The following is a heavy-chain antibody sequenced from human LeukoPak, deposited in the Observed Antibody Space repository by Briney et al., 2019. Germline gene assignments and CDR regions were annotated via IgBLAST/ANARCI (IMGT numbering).Heavy chain of an antibody. Sequence: ASVKVSCKASGYTFTSYDINWVRQATGQGLEWMGWMNPNNGNTNYAQKLQDRVTMTTDTSTSIAYMELRSLRSDDTAVYFCAADGYFYGSGSPQLNYYYYGVDVWGQGTTVTVSS. CDR1: GYTFTSYD. CDR2: MNPNNGNT. D-gene: IGHD3-10*01. J-gene: IGHJ6*02. V-gene: IGHV1-18*01. CDR3: AADGYFYGSGSPQLNYYYYGVDV.